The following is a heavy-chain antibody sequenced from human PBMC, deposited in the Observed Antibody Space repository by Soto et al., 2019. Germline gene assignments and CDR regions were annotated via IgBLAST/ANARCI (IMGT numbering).Heavy chain of an antibody. J-gene: IGHJ5*02. CDR2: ISAYNGNA. D-gene: IGHD2-15*01. CDR1: GYTFTSYG. Sequence: ASVKVSCKASGYTFTSYGISWVRQAPGQGLEWMGWISAYNGNANYAQKLQGRVTMTTDTSTSTAYMELRSLRSDDTAVYYCARDSDIVVVVAADNWFDPWGQGTLVTVSS. V-gene: IGHV1-18*01. CDR3: ARDSDIVVVVAADNWFDP.